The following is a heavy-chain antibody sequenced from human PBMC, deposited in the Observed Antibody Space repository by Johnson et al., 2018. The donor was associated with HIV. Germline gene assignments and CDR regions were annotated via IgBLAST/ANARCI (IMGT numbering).Heavy chain of an antibody. CDR3: ARVNHAFDI. J-gene: IGHJ3*02. CDR2: IYSGGSS. CDR1: GITVGSIY. V-gene: IGHV3-66*01. Sequence: MQLVESGGGLAQPGGSLRLSCAASGITVGSIYMSWVRQAPGKGLEWVSLIYSGGSSYYADSVKGRFTISRDNSKNTLYLQMNSLRVEDTAVYYCARVNHAFDIWGQGTLVSVSS.